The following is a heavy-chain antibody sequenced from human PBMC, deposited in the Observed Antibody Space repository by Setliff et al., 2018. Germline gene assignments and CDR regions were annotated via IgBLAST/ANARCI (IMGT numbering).Heavy chain of an antibody. CDR2: LHTSGST. D-gene: IGHD1-26*01. V-gene: IGHV4-61*02. Sequence: PSETLSLTCAVSGGSISSGSYYWSWIRQPAGKGLEWVGRLHTSGSTNYNPSPKSRATISVDTSKNQFSLNLSSVTAADTAVYFCARDNTIVGATDYWGQGTLVTVSS. J-gene: IGHJ4*02. CDR1: GGSISSGSYY. CDR3: ARDNTIVGATDY.